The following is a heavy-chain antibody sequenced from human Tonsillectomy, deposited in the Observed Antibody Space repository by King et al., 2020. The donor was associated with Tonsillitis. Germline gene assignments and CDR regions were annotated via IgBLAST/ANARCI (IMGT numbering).Heavy chain of an antibody. J-gene: IGHJ3*02. CDR2: ISYDGSNK. CDR1: GFSLSDFN. V-gene: IGHV3-30*04. CDR3: ARRIYCGSTSCSYAFDI. D-gene: IGHD2-2*01. Sequence: VQLVESGGGVIQPGRSLRLSCAASGFSLSDFNMHWVRQAPGKGLEWVAVISYDGSNKFYADSVKGRFTISRDSSKNTLFLQMTSLRADDTALYYCARRIYCGSTSCSYAFDIWGQGTMVTVSS.